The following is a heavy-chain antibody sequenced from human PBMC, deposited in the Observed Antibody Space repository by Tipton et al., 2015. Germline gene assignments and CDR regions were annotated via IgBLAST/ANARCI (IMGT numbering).Heavy chain of an antibody. CDR3: VRHGPLLRGIYFYYSMDV. D-gene: IGHD3-10*01. J-gene: IGHJ6*02. Sequence: GLVKPSETLSLTCGVSGGSISSIVYYWGWIRQPPGKGLEWIGTIDHSGKTYYTPSLKSRLTISVDTSENQFSLNLTSVTAADTAVYFCVRHGPLLRGIYFYYSMDVWGHGTTVTVSS. CDR2: IDHSGKT. V-gene: IGHV4-39*01. CDR1: GGSISSIVYY.